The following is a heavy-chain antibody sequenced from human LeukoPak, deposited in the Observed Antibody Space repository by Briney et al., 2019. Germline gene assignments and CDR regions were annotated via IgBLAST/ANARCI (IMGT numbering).Heavy chain of an antibody. V-gene: IGHV3-23*01. J-gene: IGHJ4*02. CDR3: AKSGYRITIFGVVIIPGFDY. CDR1: GFTFSSYA. Sequence: GGSLRLSCAASGFTFSSYAMSWVRQAPGKGLEWVSAISGSGGSTYYADSVEGRFTISRDNSKNTLYLQMNSLRAEDTAVYYCAKSGYRITIFGVVIIPGFDYWGQGTLVTVSS. D-gene: IGHD3-3*01. CDR2: ISGSGGST.